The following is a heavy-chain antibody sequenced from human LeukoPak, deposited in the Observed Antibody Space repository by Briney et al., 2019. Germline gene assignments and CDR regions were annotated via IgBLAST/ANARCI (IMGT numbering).Heavy chain of an antibody. CDR1: GFTVSVNY. CDR2: IYSGGTT. D-gene: IGHD5-18*01. V-gene: IGHV3-53*01. J-gene: IGHJ4*02. CDR3: AKDSQIQLWLFFLDY. Sequence: SGGSLRLSCAASGFTVSVNYMSWVRQAPGKGLECVSFIYSGGTTYYADSVNGRFTISGDNSKNTLYLQMNSLRAEDTAVYYCAKDSQIQLWLFFLDYWGQGTLVTVSS.